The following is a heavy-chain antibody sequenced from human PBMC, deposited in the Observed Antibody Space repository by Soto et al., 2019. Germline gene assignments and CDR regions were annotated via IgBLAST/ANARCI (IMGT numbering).Heavy chain of an antibody. Sequence: EVQLLESGGGLVQPGGSLRLSCAASGFTFSSYAMSWVRQTPGKGLEWVSGISAGGDNTYYADSVKGRLTISRDNSKNTLYLHMNNLRAEDTAVYYCADGGEWSFNFVYWGQGTLVTVSS. CDR1: GFTFSSYA. D-gene: IGHD3-3*01. CDR2: ISAGGDNT. J-gene: IGHJ4*02. V-gene: IGHV3-23*01. CDR3: ADGGEWSFNFVY.